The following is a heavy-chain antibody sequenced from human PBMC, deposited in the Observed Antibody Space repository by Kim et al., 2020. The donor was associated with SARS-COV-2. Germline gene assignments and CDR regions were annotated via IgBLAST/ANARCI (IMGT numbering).Heavy chain of an antibody. CDR2: ISSNSGRI. Sequence: GGSLRLSCAASGFTLGDYAMHWVRQAPGKGLEWVSGISSNSGRITYADSVKGRFTISRDNAKNSLYLQMNSLRAEDTALYYCAKGFNMETPTYWGQGTLV. J-gene: IGHJ4*02. D-gene: IGHD3-10*01. V-gene: IGHV3-9*01. CDR3: AKGFNMETPTY. CDR1: GFTLGDYA.